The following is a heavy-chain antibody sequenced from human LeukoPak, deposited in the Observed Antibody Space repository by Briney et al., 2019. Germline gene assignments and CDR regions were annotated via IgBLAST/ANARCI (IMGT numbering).Heavy chain of an antibody. V-gene: IGHV3-23*01. CDR2: IRANAGST. CDR3: ARDSSGWSVDY. J-gene: IGHJ4*02. Sequence: GGSLRLSCAASGFTFSSDAMSWVRQAPGKGLEWVSAIRANAGSTYYADSVKGRFTISRDNAKKSLYLQMNSLRAEDTAVYYCARDSSGWSVDYWGQGTLVTVSS. CDR1: GFTFSSDA. D-gene: IGHD6-19*01.